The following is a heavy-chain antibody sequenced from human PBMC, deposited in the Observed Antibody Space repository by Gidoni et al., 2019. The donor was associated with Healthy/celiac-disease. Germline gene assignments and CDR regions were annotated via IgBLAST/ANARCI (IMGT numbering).Heavy chain of an antibody. CDR1: GFNFSSYA. CDR3: AKSNLVLVVVTAIDY. V-gene: IGHV3-23*01. J-gene: IGHJ4*02. CDR2: ISGSGGST. Sequence: EVQLLESGGGLVQPGGSLRLSCAASGFNFSSYAMSWVRQAPGKGLEWVSAISGSGGSTYYADSVKGRFTISRDNSKNTLYLQMNSLRAEDTAVYYCAKSNLVLVVVTAIDYWGQGTLFTVSS. D-gene: IGHD2-21*02.